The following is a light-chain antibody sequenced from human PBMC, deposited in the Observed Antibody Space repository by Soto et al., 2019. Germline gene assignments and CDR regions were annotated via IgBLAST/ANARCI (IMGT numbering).Light chain of an antibody. V-gene: IGLV2-14*01. Sequence: QSALTQPASVSGSPGQSITISCTGTSSDVGGYNYVSWYQQHPGKAPKLMIYDVSNRPSGVSNRFSGSKSANTASLTISGLQAEEEADYYCSSHTSSSTSYVFGTGTKLTVL. J-gene: IGLJ1*01. CDR1: SSDVGGYNY. CDR2: DVS. CDR3: SSHTSSSTSYV.